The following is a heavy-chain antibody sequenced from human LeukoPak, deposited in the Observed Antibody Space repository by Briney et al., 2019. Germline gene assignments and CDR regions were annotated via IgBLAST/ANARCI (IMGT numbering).Heavy chain of an antibody. J-gene: IGHJ4*02. CDR2: INHSGST. CDR1: GGSFSGYY. D-gene: IGHD3-3*01. V-gene: IGHV4-34*01. CDR3: ARGQAYYDFWSGHSSPDY. Sequence: PSETLSLTCAVYGGSFSGYYWSGIRQPPGKGLEWIGEINHSGSTNYNPSLKSRVTISVDTSKNQFSLKLSSVTAADTAVYYCARGQAYYDFWSGHSSPDYWGQGTLVTVSS.